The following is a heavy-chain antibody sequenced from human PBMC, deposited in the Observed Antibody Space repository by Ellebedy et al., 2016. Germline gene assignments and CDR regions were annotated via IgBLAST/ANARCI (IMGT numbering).Heavy chain of an antibody. CDR3: VRDTSRHMGV. Sequence: HTGGSLRLSCAASGFSFSSYWMHWVRQAPGKGLVWVSLINPDGSGTRYADSVKGRFTISRDNAKNTLYLQMNNLRAEDTTLYYCVRDTSRHMGVWGQGTTVTVSS. CDR1: GFSFSSYW. V-gene: IGHV3-74*01. D-gene: IGHD2/OR15-2a*01. J-gene: IGHJ6*02. CDR2: INPDGSGT.